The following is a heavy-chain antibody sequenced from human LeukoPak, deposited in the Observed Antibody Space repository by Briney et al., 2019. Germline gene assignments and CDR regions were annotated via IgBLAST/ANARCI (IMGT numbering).Heavy chain of an antibody. J-gene: IGHJ4*02. CDR1: GGSISGYY. CDR2: INHSGST. CDR3: ASTNYYGSGKGSYYFDY. D-gene: IGHD3-10*01. V-gene: IGHV4-34*01. Sequence: SETLSLTCTVSGGSISGYYWSWIRQPPGKGLEWIGEINHSGSTNYNPSLKSRVTISVDTSKNQFSLKLSSVTAADTAVYYCASTNYYGSGKGSYYFDYWGQGTLVTVSS.